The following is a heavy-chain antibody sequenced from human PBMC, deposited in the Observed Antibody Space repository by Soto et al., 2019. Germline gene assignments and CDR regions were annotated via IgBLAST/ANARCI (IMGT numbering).Heavy chain of an antibody. V-gene: IGHV3-21*01. CDR3: ARHSRRMATMHMDAFDI. J-gene: IGHJ3*02. Sequence: GGSLRLSCAASGFTFSSYSMNWVRQAPGKGLEWVSCISSSSSYINYADSVKGRFTISRDNAKNSLYLQMNSLRAEDTAVYYCARHSRRMATMHMDAFDIWGQGTMVTLSS. CDR1: GFTFSSYS. D-gene: IGHD5-12*01. CDR2: ISSSSSYI.